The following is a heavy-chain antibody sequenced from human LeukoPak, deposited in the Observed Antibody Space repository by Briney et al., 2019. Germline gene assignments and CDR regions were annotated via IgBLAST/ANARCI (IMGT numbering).Heavy chain of an antibody. V-gene: IGHV4-38-2*02. CDR1: GYSISSGYY. D-gene: IGHD6-19*01. CDR2: IYHSGST. CDR3: AREGRVAVARRYAFDI. Sequence: SETLSLTCAVPGYSISSGYYWGWIRQLPGKGLEWIGSIYHSGSTYYNPSLKSRVTISVDTSKNQFSLKLSSVTAADTAVYNCAREGRVAVARRYAFDIWGQGTMVTVSS. J-gene: IGHJ3*02.